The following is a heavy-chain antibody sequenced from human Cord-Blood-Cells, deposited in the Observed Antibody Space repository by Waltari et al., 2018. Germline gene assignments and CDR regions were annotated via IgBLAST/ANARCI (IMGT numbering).Heavy chain of an antibody. V-gene: IGHV4-39*01. CDR2: IDYSGST. CDR1: GGSSSSSSYY. D-gene: IGHD2-21*01. Sequence: QLQLQESGPGLVTPSETLSLPCTVSGGSSSSSSYYWGWLRQPPGKGLEWIGSIDYSGSTYYNPSLKSRVTISVDTSKNQFSLKLSSVTAADTAVYYCARNLGYCGGDCHYYFDYWGQGTLVTVSS. J-gene: IGHJ4*02. CDR3: ARNLGYCGGDCHYYFDY.